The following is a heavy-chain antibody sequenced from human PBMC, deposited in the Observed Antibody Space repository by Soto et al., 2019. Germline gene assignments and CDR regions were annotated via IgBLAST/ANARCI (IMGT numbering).Heavy chain of an antibody. CDR3: ARGSSRDFWSGYYCYFDY. V-gene: IGHV4-59*01. CDR2: IYYSGST. J-gene: IGHJ4*02. Sequence: QVQLQESGPGLVKPSETLSLTCTVSGGSISSYYWSWIRQPPGKGLEWIGYIYYSGSTNYNPSLKSRVTISVDTSKNQFSLKLSSVTAADTAVYYCARGSSRDFWSGYYCYFDYWGQGTLVTVSS. D-gene: IGHD3-3*01. CDR1: GGSISSYY.